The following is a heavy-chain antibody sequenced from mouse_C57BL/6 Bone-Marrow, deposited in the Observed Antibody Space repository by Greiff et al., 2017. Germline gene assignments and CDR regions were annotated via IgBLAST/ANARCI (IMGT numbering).Heavy chain of an antibody. CDR2: ISNGGGST. Sequence: EVHLVESGGGLVQPGGSLKLSCAASGFTFSDYYMYWVRQTPEKRLEWVAYISNGGGSTYYPDTVKGRFTISRDNAKNTLYLQMSRLKSEDTAMYYCARQRLMDYWGQGTSVTVSS. CDR1: GFTFSDYY. V-gene: IGHV5-12*01. CDR3: ARQRLMDY. J-gene: IGHJ4*01. D-gene: IGHD3-2*02.